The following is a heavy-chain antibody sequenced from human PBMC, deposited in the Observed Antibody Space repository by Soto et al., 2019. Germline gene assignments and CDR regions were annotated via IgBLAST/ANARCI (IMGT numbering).Heavy chain of an antibody. CDR1: GYTFTGYY. Sequence: EASVKASCKASGYTFTGYYMHWVRQAPGQGLEWMGWINPNSGGTNYAQKFQGRVTMTRDTSISTAYMELSRLRSDDTAVYYCASWEAARDAFDIWGQGTMVTVSS. CDR2: INPNSGGT. CDR3: ASWEAARDAFDI. D-gene: IGHD6-6*01. J-gene: IGHJ3*02. V-gene: IGHV1-2*02.